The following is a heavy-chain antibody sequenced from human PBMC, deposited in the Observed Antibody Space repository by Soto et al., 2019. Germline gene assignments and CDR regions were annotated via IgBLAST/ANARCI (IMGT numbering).Heavy chain of an antibody. D-gene: IGHD3-16*01. Sequence: WGSLILSCVASGFPFSSYAMSWVRQTPGKGLEWVSGISGSGGRTYYADSVKGRFTISRDNSNNTLSLQMHILRVEDTAVYFCAKGGYYSLFDIWGQGTVVTVSS. V-gene: IGHV3-23*01. J-gene: IGHJ3*02. CDR2: ISGSGGRT. CDR3: AKGGYYSLFDI. CDR1: GFPFSSYA.